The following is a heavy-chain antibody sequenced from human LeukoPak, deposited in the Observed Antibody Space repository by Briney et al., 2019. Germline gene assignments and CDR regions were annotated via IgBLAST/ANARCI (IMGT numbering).Heavy chain of an antibody. CDR2: IYYSGST. CDR1: GGSISSYY. V-gene: IGHV4-59*01. Sequence: SETLSLTCTVSGGSISSYYWSWVRQPPGKGLEWIGYIYYSGSTNYNPSLKSRVTISVDTSKNQFSLKLSSVTAADTAVYYCAREDSGSYYNYYYFYMDVWGKGTTVTISS. CDR3: AREDSGSYYNYYYFYMDV. D-gene: IGHD3-10*01. J-gene: IGHJ6*03.